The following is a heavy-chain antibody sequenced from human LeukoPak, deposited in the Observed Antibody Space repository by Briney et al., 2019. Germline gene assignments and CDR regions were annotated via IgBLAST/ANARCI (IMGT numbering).Heavy chain of an antibody. D-gene: IGHD3-10*01. J-gene: IGHJ6*03. CDR1: GGSIRGYY. V-gene: IGHV4-59*01. CDR2: IYSSGST. CDR3: ARVFDSGSQAYFYYMDV. Sequence: SATLSLTCNVSGGSIRGYYWSWIRQPPGKGLEWIGYIYSSGSTNYNPSLKSRVTMSVDTSKNQFSLKVSSVTAADTAVYYCARVFDSGSQAYFYYMDVWGKGTTVTISS.